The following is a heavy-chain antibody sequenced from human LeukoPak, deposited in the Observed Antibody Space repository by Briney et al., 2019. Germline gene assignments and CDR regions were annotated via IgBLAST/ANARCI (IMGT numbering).Heavy chain of an antibody. CDR3: ARGISVAGYDY. Sequence: ASVEVSCKASGYTFTSYDINWVRQATGQGLEWMGWMNPNSGNTGYAQKFQGRVTITRDTSASTAYMELSSLRSEDTAVYYCARGISVAGYDYWGQGTLVTVSS. D-gene: IGHD6-19*01. CDR1: GYTFTSYD. J-gene: IGHJ4*02. V-gene: IGHV1-8*03. CDR2: MNPNSGNT.